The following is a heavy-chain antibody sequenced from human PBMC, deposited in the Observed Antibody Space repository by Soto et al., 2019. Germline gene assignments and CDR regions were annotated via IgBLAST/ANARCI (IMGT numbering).Heavy chain of an antibody. CDR2: IIPIFGTA. Sequence: QVQLVQSGAEVKKPGSSVKVSCKASGGTFISYAISWVRQAPGQGLEWMGGIIPIFGTANYAQKFQGRVTITADESTSTAYMEQSSLRSEDTAVYYCASGSVVIIHYYYYGMDVWGQGTTVTVSS. J-gene: IGHJ6*02. D-gene: IGHD3-3*01. CDR1: GGTFISYA. CDR3: ASGSVVIIHYYYYGMDV. V-gene: IGHV1-69*12.